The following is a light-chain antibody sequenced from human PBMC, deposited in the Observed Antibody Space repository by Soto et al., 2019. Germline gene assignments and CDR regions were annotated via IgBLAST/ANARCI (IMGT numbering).Light chain of an antibody. V-gene: IGKV1-5*01. CDR1: QNIRSR. J-gene: IGKJ1*01. Sequence: DFQMTPSPSTLSASVVYIFTITCRASQNIRSRLAWFQQKPGKAPKLLIYDASSLESGVPQRFSGSGSGTEFTLTISSLQTDDFSTYYCQQYHSYWTFGQGTKVDIK. CDR3: QQYHSYWT. CDR2: DAS.